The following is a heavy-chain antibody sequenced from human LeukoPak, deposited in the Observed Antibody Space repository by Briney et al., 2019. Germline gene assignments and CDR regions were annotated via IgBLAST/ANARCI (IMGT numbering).Heavy chain of an antibody. D-gene: IGHD5-12*01. J-gene: IGHJ4*02. CDR1: GFTFSSYW. Sequence: GSLRLSCAASGFTFSSYWMHWVRQAPGKGLVWVSRINSDGSSITYADSVKGRFTISRDNAKNTLYLQMNSLRVEDTAVYYCAREGRVSGYDFDCWGQGTLVTVSS. CDR2: INSDGSSI. V-gene: IGHV3-74*03. CDR3: AREGRVSGYDFDC.